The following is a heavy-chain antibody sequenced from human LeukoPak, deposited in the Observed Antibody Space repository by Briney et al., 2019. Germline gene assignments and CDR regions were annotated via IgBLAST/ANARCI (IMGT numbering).Heavy chain of an antibody. D-gene: IGHD2-15*01. CDR2: IYYSGST. CDR1: GGSISSGGYY. Sequence: SETLSLTCTVSGGSISSGGYYWSWIRQHPGKGLEWIGYIYYSGSTYYNPFLKSRVTISVDTSKNQFSLKLSSVTAADTAVYYCARVVVVAATGKDYYYYGMDVWGQGTTVTVSS. J-gene: IGHJ6*02. CDR3: ARVVVVAATGKDYYYYGMDV. V-gene: IGHV4-31*03.